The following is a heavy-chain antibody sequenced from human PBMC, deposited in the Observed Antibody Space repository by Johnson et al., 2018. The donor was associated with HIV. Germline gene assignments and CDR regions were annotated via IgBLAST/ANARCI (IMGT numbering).Heavy chain of an antibody. J-gene: IGHJ3*02. D-gene: IGHD4-23*01. CDR1: GFTLTTYA. CDR3: AKDVSVVTPSGSFDI. CDR2: IRYDGSNK. V-gene: IGHV3-30*02. Sequence: QVQLVESGGDMVQPGRSLRLSCAASGFTLTTYAMHWVRQAPGKGLEWVAFIRYDGSNKYYADSVKGRVTISRDDSKNTLYLRLNSLRPEDSAVYYCAKDVSVVTPSGSFDIWGQGTRVTVSS.